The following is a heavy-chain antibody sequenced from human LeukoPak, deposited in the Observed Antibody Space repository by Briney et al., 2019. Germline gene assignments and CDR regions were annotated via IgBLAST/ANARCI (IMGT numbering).Heavy chain of an antibody. V-gene: IGHV3-30-3*01. CDR3: ATGQVYDFWSGYYPGHYYGMDV. J-gene: IGHJ6*02. D-gene: IGHD3-3*01. CDR1: GFTFSSYA. Sequence: GGSLRLSCAASGFTFSSYAMHWVRQAPGKGLEWVAVISYDGSNKYYADSVKGRFTISRDNSKNTLYLQMNSLRAEDTAVYYCATGQVYDFWSGYYPGHYYGMDVWGQWTTVTVSS. CDR2: ISYDGSNK.